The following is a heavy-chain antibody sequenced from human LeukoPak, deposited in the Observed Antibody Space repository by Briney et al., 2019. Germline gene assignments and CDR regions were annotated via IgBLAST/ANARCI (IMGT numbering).Heavy chain of an antibody. CDR2: IYYSGST. J-gene: IGHJ4*02. Sequence: SETLSLTCTVSGGSISSYYWSWIRQPPGKGLEWIGYIYYSGSTNYNPSLKSRVTMSVDTSKNQFSLKLSSVTAADTAVYYCAREHSSGWYSGYWGQGTLVTVSS. CDR1: GGSISSYY. D-gene: IGHD6-19*01. V-gene: IGHV4-59*12. CDR3: AREHSSGWYSGY.